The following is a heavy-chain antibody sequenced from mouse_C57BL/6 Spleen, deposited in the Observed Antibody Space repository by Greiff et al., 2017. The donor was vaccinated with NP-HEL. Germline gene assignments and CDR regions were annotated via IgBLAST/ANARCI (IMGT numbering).Heavy chain of an antibody. CDR2: ISSGSSTI. Sequence: DVMLVESGGGLVKPGGSLKLSCAASGFTFSDYGMHWVRQAPEKGLEWVAYISSGSSTIYYADTVKGRFTISRDNAKNTLFLQMTSLRSEDTAMYYCARESSYVSYWYFDVWGTGTTVTVSS. J-gene: IGHJ1*03. CDR1: GFTFSDYG. CDR3: ARESSYVSYWYFDV. V-gene: IGHV5-17*01. D-gene: IGHD1-1*01.